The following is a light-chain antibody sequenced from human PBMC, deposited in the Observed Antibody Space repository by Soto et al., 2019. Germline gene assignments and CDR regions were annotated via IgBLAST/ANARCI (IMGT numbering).Light chain of an antibody. CDR1: QSVSSSY. CDR3: QKYGSSPT. V-gene: IGKV3-20*01. CDR2: GAS. Sequence: EIVLTQSPGTLSLSPGERATLSCRASQSVSSSYLAWYQQKPGQAPRLLIYGASSRATGIPDRFSGSGSGTDFTLTISRLEPEDFAVYYCQKYGSSPTLGQGTKV. J-gene: IGKJ1*01.